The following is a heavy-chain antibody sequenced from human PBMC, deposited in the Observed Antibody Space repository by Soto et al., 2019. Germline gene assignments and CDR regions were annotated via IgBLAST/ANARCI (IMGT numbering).Heavy chain of an antibody. CDR1: GFTFSSYA. V-gene: IGHV3-23*01. CDR3: AKDQVIVVVVAAPNWFDP. D-gene: IGHD2-15*01. CDR2: ISGSGGST. J-gene: IGHJ5*02. Sequence: EVQLLESGGGLVQTGGSLRLSCAASGFTFSSYAMSWVRQAPGKGLEWVSAISGSGGSTYYADSVKGRFTISRDNSKNTLYLQMNSLRAEDTAVYYCAKDQVIVVVVAAPNWFDPWGQGTLVTVSS.